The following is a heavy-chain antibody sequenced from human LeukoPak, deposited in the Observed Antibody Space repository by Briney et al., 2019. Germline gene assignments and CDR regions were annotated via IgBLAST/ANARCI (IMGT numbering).Heavy chain of an antibody. CDR3: ARGIYCSSTSCSLPFDY. V-gene: IGHV3-30-3*01. Sequence: GGSLRLSCAASGFTFSSYAMHWVRQAPGKGLEWVAVVSYDGGNKYYADSVKGRFTISRDNSKNTLYLQMNSLRAEDTAVYYCARGIYCSSTSCSLPFDYWGQGTLVTVSS. CDR2: VSYDGGNK. CDR1: GFTFSSYA. J-gene: IGHJ4*02. D-gene: IGHD2-2*01.